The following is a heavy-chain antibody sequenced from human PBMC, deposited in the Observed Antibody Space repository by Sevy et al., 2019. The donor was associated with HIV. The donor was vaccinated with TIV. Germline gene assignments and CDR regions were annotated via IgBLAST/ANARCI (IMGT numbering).Heavy chain of an antibody. D-gene: IGHD6-13*01. J-gene: IGHJ4*02. Sequence: GGFLRLSCKGSGYTFTSYWIGWVRQMPGKGLEWLGIIYAGDSDTRYSPSFEGQVTMSVDKSINTAYLQWSSLKASDTAIYYCARQFSNTWDFDYWGQGTLVTVSS. CDR1: GYTFTSYW. CDR3: ARQFSNTWDFDY. CDR2: IYAGDSDT. V-gene: IGHV5-51*01.